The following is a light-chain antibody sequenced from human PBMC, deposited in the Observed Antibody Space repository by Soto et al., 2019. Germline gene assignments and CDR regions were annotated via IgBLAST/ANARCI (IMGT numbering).Light chain of an antibody. CDR2: DVS. CDR3: GSYTAGSSYV. CDR1: SSDVGGYNY. Sequence: QSALTQPRSVSGSPGQSVTISCTGTSSDVGGYNYVSWYQQHPGKAPKLMIYDVSTRPSGVPDRFSGSKSGNTASLTISGLQAEDEADYYCGSYTAGSSYVFGTGTNLTVL. J-gene: IGLJ1*01. V-gene: IGLV2-11*01.